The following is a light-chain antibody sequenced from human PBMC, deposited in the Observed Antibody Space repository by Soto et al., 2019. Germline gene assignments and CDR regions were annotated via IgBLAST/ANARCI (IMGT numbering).Light chain of an antibody. CDR2: EVT. V-gene: IGLV2-8*01. J-gene: IGLJ3*02. Sequence: QSALTQPPSASGSPGQSVTISCTGTSSDVGRYNYVSWYQQNPGKAPKLLIYEVTKRPSGVPDRFSGSKSGNTASLTVSGLQAEDEGDYSCRSYAGRNNLVFGGGTKLTVL. CDR3: RSYAGRNNLV. CDR1: SSDVGRYNY.